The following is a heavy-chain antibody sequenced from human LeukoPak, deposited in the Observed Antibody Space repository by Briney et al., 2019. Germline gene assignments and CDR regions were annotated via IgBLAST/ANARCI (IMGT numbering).Heavy chain of an antibody. V-gene: IGHV3-30*04. CDR3: VRGGANPNFAYMDV. J-gene: IGHJ6*03. D-gene: IGHD4/OR15-4a*01. CDR1: GFIFSGYS. CDR2: ISNDGKKE. Sequence: GTSLRLSCAASGFIFSGYSMHWVRQAPGKGLDWVAVISNDGKKEYYAESVKGRFTISRDSPKNTLNLQMSCLRAEDTAVYFCVRGGANPNFAYMDVWGEGTTVTVSS.